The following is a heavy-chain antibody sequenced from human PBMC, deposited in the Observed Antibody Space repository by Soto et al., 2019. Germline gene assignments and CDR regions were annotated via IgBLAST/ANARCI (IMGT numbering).Heavy chain of an antibody. CDR2: IHPRDSDT. J-gene: IGHJ2*01. CDR1: GYYFTDYW. D-gene: IGHD3-3*01. CDR3: ARQHYDFWSGSDIGSSHFDF. Sequence: PGESLKISCXASGYYFTDYWIGWVRQMPGKGLEWMGIIHPRDSDTKYSPSFQGHVTFSVDTSISTAFLQWNSLKASDSAIYYCARQHYDFWSGSDIGSSHFDFWGRGTQVTVSS. V-gene: IGHV5-51*01.